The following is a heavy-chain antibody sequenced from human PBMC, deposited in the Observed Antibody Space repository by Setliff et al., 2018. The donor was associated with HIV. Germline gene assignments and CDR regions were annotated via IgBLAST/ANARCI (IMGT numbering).Heavy chain of an antibody. CDR3: ARDGLRGIAARHYYYYYMDV. CDR1: GGTFSSYA. V-gene: IGHV1-18*01. Sequence: ASVKVSCKASGGTFSSYAISWVRQAPGQGLEWMGWISAYNGNTNYAQKLQGRVTMTTDTSTSTAYMELRSLRSDDTAVYYCARDGLRGIAARHYYYYYMDVWGKGTTVTVSS. J-gene: IGHJ6*03. D-gene: IGHD6-6*01. CDR2: ISAYNGNT.